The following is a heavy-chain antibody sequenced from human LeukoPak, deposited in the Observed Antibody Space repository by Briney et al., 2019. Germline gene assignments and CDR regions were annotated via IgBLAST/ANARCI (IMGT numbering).Heavy chain of an antibody. D-gene: IGHD3-10*01. J-gene: IGHJ4*02. CDR3: ASNYYGSGSYYPYYFDY. V-gene: IGHV4-30-4*01. CDR2: IYYSGST. CDR1: GGSISSGDYY. Sequence: PSETLSLTCTVSGGSISSGDYYWSWIRQPPGKGLEWIGYIYYSGSTYYNPSLKSRVTISVDTSKNQFSLKLSSVTAADTAVYYCASNYYGSGSYYPYYFDYWGQGTLVTVSS.